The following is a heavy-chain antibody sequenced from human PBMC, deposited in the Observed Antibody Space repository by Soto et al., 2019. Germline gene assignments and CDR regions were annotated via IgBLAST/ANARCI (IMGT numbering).Heavy chain of an antibody. V-gene: IGHV4-39*01. CDR2: ISYRGNP. J-gene: IGHJ3*02. CDR1: GGSISSSNSY. Sequence: QLQLQESGPGLVKPSETLSLTCTVSGGSISSSNSYWAWIRQPPGKGLEWVGSISYRGNPYYNPSLKGRVTISVDTSKNQFSLKLTSVTAADTAVYSCARRNTMTRVTTFAIWGHGTMVTVSS. D-gene: IGHD3-3*01. CDR3: ARRNTMTRVTTFAI.